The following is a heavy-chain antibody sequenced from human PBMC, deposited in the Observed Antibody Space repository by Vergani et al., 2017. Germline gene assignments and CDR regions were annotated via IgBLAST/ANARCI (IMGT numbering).Heavy chain of an antibody. Sequence: EVQLLESGGNLVQPGGSLRLSCAASGFTFTNFAMTWVRQAPGKGLEWVSYISRSSSTIYYADSVKGRFTISRDNAKNSLYLDMSSLRAEDTAVYYCVRDVRVSRTWGQGTLVAVSS. CDR2: ISRSSSTI. CDR3: VRDVRVSRT. V-gene: IGHV3-48*04. CDR1: GFTFTNFA. J-gene: IGHJ3*01.